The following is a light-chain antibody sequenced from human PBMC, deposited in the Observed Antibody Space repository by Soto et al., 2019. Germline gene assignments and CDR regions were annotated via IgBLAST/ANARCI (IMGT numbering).Light chain of an antibody. CDR2: EAS. V-gene: IGKV1-27*01. CDR1: HDISHF. Sequence: DIQMTQSPSSLSASLGDRVTFTCRASHDISHFLAWYQQKPGKVPQLLIYEASTLQLGVPSRFSGSGSGTEFSLTISGLQPEDVATYFCQKYDSVPFTFGPGTQVDIK. J-gene: IGKJ3*01. CDR3: QKYDSVPFT.